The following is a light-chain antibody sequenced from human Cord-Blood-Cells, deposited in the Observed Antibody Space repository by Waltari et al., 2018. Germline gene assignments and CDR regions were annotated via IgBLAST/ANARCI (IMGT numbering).Light chain of an antibody. CDR2: DAS. CDR3: EQSYSTPLT. CDR1: QNISSY. J-gene: IGKJ4*01. Sequence: DIQMTQSLSYLSASVGDRVTMTCRASQNISSYLNWYQQKPGKAPKLLIYDASSLQSGVPSRFSLSGSGTDVTLTISSLQPVDCATYYCEQSYSTPLTFGGGTTVEIK. V-gene: IGKV1-39*01.